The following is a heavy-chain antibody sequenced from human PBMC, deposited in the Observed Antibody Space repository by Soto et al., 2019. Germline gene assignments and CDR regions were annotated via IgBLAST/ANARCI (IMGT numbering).Heavy chain of an antibody. CDR1: GFTFSSYA. CDR2: ISGSGGST. D-gene: IGHD3-22*01. J-gene: IGHJ4*02. V-gene: IGHV3-23*01. CDR3: AKVAYYYDSSGYYYSAFFDY. Sequence: GGSLRLSCAASGFTFSSYAMSWVRQAPGKGLEWVSAISGSGGSTYYADSVKGRFTISRDNSKNTLYLQMNSLRAEDTAVYYCAKVAYYYDSSGYYYSAFFDYWGQGTLVTVSS.